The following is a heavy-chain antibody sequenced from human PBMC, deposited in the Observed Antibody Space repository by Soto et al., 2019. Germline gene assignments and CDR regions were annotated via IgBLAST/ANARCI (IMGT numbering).Heavy chain of an antibody. Sequence: ASVKVSCKASGYTFTGYYMHWVRQAPGQGLEWMGWISAYNGNTNYAQKLQGRVTMTTDTSTSTAYMELRSLRSDDTAVYYCARDPFSGVVTPSGRWFDPWGQGTLVTVSS. D-gene: IGHD3-3*01. V-gene: IGHV1-18*04. CDR2: ISAYNGNT. J-gene: IGHJ5*02. CDR1: GYTFTGYY. CDR3: ARDPFSGVVTPSGRWFDP.